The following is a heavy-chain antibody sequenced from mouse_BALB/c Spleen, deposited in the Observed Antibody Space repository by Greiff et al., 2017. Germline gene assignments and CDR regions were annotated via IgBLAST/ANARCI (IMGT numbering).Heavy chain of an antibody. CDR2: ISSGGST. J-gene: IGHJ4*01. V-gene: IGHV5-6-5*01. CDR1: GFTFSSYA. CDR3: ASESDGYYAMDY. Sequence: EVQGVESGGGLVKPGGSLKLSCAASGFTFSSYAMSWVRQTPEKRLEWVASISSGGSTYYPDSVKGRFTISRDNARNILYLQMSSLQSEDTAMYYCASESDGYYAMDYWGQGTSVTVSS.